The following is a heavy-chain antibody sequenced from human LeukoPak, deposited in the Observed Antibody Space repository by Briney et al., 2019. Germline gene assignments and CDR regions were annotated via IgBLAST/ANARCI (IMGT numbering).Heavy chain of an antibody. J-gene: IGHJ4*02. D-gene: IGHD3-22*01. CDR3: ARDRDYYDSSGYDH. V-gene: IGHV1-2*02. Sequence: ASVKVSCKASGYTCTGYYMHWVRQAPGQGLEWMGWINPNSGGTNYAQKFQGRVTMTRDTSISTAYMELSRLRSDDTAVYYCARDRDYYDSSGYDHWGQGTLVTVSS. CDR2: INPNSGGT. CDR1: GYTCTGYY.